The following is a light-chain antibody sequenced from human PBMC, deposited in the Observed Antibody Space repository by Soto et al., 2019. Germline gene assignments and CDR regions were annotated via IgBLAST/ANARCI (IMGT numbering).Light chain of an antibody. CDR1: PGVNTW. CDR2: AAS. Sequence: IQMTQSPSSVSASVGDRVTITCRASPGVNTWLAWYQQKPGKAPKLLIYAASTLQRGVPPRFSGSVSGTDFTLTISSLQLEYFSTYYCQQADSLPYTLGQGTKLEI. J-gene: IGKJ2*01. V-gene: IGKV1-12*01. CDR3: QQADSLPYT.